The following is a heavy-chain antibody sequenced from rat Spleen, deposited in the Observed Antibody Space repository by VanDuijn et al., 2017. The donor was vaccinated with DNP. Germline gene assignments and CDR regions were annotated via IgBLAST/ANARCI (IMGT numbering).Heavy chain of an antibody. CDR3: TREEGYFDY. J-gene: IGHJ2*01. D-gene: IGHD1-11*01. V-gene: IGHV5-46*01. CDR2: ISTSGGST. Sequence: EVQLVESGGGLVQPGRSMKLSCAASGFTFSSFPMAWVRQAPTKGLEWVATISTSGGSTYYRDSVKGRFTISRDNAKSTLYLQMNSLRSEDTATYYCTREEGYFDYWGQGVMVTVSS. CDR1: GFTFSSFP.